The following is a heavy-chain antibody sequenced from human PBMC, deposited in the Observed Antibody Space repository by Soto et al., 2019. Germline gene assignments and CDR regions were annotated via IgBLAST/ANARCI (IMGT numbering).Heavy chain of an antibody. CDR3: AIFGWCFYGSLSGIYFDF. J-gene: IGHJ4*02. Sequence: SETLSFTCAVPDGSISSGGYSWSWIRQPQGKGLAWIGYIYPSASTSYNPSLSSRVPLSVDRSKYHLSLQLRSVTAAGMAVYYCAIFGWCFYGSLSGIYFDFWGQGTLVTV. CDR2: IYPSAST. V-gene: IGHV4-30-2*01. D-gene: IGHD3-10*01. CDR1: DGSISSGGYS.